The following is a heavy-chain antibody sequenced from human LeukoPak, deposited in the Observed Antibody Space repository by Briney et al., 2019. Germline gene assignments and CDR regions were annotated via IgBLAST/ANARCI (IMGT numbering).Heavy chain of an antibody. CDR1: GFTFDDYA. J-gene: IGHJ4*02. Sequence: WESLRLSCAASGFTFDDYAMHWVRQPPGKGLEWVWLISWDGGSTYYADPVKRRITISRYKSKTSLYLQMNSLRAEDTALYYCERDHIEYSSSGPFDYWGQGTLVTVSS. CDR2: ISWDGGST. CDR3: ERDHIEYSSSGPFDY. D-gene: IGHD6-6*01. V-gene: IGHV3-43D*03.